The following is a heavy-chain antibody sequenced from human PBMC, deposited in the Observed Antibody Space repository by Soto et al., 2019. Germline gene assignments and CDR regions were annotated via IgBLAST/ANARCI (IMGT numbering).Heavy chain of an antibody. Sequence: QVQLVQSGAEVKKPGASVKVSCKASGYTFTSYGISWVRQAPGQGLEWMGWISAYNGNTNYAQKRQGRVTMTTDPSTSTACMGLRSLRSDETAVYYCASPPLSWTRVTLYDYWGQGTLVTVSS. CDR2: ISAYNGNT. D-gene: IGHD3-16*01. CDR3: ASPPLSWTRVTLYDY. CDR1: GYTFTSYG. J-gene: IGHJ4*02. V-gene: IGHV1-18*01.